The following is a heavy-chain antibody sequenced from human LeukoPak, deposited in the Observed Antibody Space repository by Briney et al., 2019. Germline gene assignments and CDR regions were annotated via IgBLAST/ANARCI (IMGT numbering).Heavy chain of an antibody. CDR3: ARDLGTTPDY. CDR2: ISYDGSNK. D-gene: IGHD1-1*01. J-gene: IGHJ4*02. Sequence: GGSLRLSCAASGFTFDDYAMHWVRQAPGKGLEWVAVISYDGSNKYYADSVKGRFTISRDNSKNTLYLQMNSLRAEDTAVYYCARDLGTTPDYWGQGTLVTVSS. CDR1: GFTFDDYA. V-gene: IGHV3-30*03.